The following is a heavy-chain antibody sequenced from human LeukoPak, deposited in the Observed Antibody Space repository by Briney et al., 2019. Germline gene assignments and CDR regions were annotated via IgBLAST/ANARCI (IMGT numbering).Heavy chain of an antibody. J-gene: IGHJ2*01. CDR1: GFAFSSYW. CDR3: ARVVIMNWYFDL. V-gene: IGHV3-7*01. Sequence: PGGSLRLSCAASGFAFSSYWMSWVRQAPGKGLEWVANIKPDGSEKYYVDSVKGRFTISRDNAKNSLYLQINSLRAEDTAVYYCARVVIMNWYFDLWGRGALVTVSS. D-gene: IGHD3-3*01. CDR2: IKPDGSEK.